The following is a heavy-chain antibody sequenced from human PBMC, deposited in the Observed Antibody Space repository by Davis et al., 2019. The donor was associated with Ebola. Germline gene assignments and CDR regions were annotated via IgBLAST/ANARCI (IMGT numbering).Heavy chain of an antibody. Sequence: HTGGSLRLSCAVSGFTFSSYWMHWVRQAPGKGLVWVSRINSDGSSTSYADSVKGRFTISRDNAKNTLYLQMNSLRAEDTAVYYCARDPHCSGGSCFGMDVWGQGTTVTVSS. CDR1: GFTFSSYW. V-gene: IGHV3-74*01. D-gene: IGHD2-15*01. CDR2: INSDGSST. J-gene: IGHJ6*02. CDR3: ARDPHCSGGSCFGMDV.